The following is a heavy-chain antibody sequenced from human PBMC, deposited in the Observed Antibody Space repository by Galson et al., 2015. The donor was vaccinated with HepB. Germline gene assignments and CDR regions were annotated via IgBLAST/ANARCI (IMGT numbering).Heavy chain of an antibody. J-gene: IGHJ4*02. CDR3: ARDLGGSIFGVVIIPRYFDY. CDR1: GFTFSSYS. D-gene: IGHD3-3*01. CDR2: ISSSSSTI. Sequence: SLRLSCAASGFTFSSYSMNWVRQAPGKGLEWVSYISSSSSTIYYADSVKGRFTISRDNAKNSLYLQMNSLRDEDTAVYYCARDLGGSIFGVVIIPRYFDYWGQGTLVTVSS. V-gene: IGHV3-48*02.